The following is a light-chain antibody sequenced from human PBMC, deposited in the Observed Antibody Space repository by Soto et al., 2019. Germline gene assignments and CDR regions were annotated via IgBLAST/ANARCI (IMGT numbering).Light chain of an antibody. CDR1: SSDVGSYNL. CDR2: EVS. J-gene: IGLJ1*01. Sequence: QSVLTQPASVSGSPGQSITISCSGTSSDVGSYNLVSWYQQHPGQAPKLMIYEVSKRPSGLSNRFSGSKSGSTASLTISGLQAEDEADYHCCSYAGSSAFYVFGTGTKVTVL. CDR3: CSYAGSSAFYV. V-gene: IGLV2-23*02.